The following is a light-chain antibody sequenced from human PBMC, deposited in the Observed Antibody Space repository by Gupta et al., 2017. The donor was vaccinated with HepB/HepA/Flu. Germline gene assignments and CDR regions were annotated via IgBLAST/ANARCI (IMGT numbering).Light chain of an antibody. CDR2: SNN. J-gene: IGLJ2*01. CDR3: AAWDDNLNGVV. CDR1: NSNIETNT. V-gene: IGLV1-44*01. Sequence: QSMLTQPPSASGTPGQRVTISCSGGNSNIETNTVNWYQQLPGTAPKLLIYSNNRRPSGVPDRFSGSKSGTSASLAISGLQSEDEAHYHCAAWDDNLNGVVFGGGTKLTVL.